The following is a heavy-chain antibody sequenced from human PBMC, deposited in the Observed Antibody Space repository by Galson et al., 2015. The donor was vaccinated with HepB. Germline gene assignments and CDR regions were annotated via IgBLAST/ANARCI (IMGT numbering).Heavy chain of an antibody. D-gene: IGHD5-12*01. Sequence: SVKVSCKASGYTFTSYGISWVRQAPGQGLEWMGWISAYNGNTNCAQKLQGRVTMTRDTSTSTVYMELSSLRSEDTAVYYCARGHRGGYDWPYFDYWGQGTLVTVSS. CDR2: ISAYNGNT. V-gene: IGHV1-18*01. CDR1: GYTFTSYG. CDR3: ARGHRGGYDWPYFDY. J-gene: IGHJ4*02.